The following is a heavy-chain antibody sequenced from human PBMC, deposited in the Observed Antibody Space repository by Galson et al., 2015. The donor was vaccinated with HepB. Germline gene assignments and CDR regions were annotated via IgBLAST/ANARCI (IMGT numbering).Heavy chain of an antibody. Sequence: SLRLSCAASGFSFSRYEMNWVRQAPGKGLEWISYINHNGDTVYYADSMKGRVTISRDNGKNSLSLLINNLRVEDTAMYYCARGSQKTIINTVRGVVGGFDIWGQGTRVTVSS. V-gene: IGHV3-48*03. D-gene: IGHD3-10*01. J-gene: IGHJ4*02. CDR1: GFSFSRYE. CDR2: INHNGDTV. CDR3: ARGSQKTIINTVRGVVGGFDI.